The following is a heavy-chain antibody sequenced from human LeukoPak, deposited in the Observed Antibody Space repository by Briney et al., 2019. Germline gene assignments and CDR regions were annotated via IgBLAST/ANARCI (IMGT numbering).Heavy chain of an antibody. D-gene: IGHD2-2*01. CDR1: GGSLSSFY. Sequence: SETLSLTCTVSGGSLSSFYWSWIRQPPGKGLEWIGYIYYTGSTNYNPSLKSRVTISVDTSKNQFSLKLTSVTAADTAVYYCARAEVVTKKFDHWGQGTLVTVSS. CDR3: ARAEVVTKKFDH. J-gene: IGHJ4*02. V-gene: IGHV4-59*01. CDR2: IYYTGST.